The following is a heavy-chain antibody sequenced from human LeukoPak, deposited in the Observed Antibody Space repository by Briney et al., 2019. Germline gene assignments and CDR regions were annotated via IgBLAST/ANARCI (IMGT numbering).Heavy chain of an antibody. Sequence: GGSLRLSCAASGFTFSSHAMSWVRQAPGRALEWVSAISISGGSTYYADSVKGRFTISRDNSKNTLYLQMNSLRPEDTAVYYCANEIRPNDHWGQGTLVTVSS. CDR1: GFTFSSHA. CDR2: ISISGGST. D-gene: IGHD4-17*01. V-gene: IGHV3-23*01. CDR3: ANEIRPNDH. J-gene: IGHJ4*02.